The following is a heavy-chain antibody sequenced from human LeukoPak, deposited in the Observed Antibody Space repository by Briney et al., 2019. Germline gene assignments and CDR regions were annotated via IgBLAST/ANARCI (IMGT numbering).Heavy chain of an antibody. CDR3: AKEANPSDIVVVPAASPVFDY. J-gene: IGHJ4*02. V-gene: IGHV3-30*18. Sequence: GGSLRLSCAASGFTFSSYGMHWVRQAPGKGLEWVAVISYDGSNKYYADSVKGRFTISRDNSKNTLYLQMNSLRAEDTAVYYCAKEANPSDIVVVPAASPVFDYWGQGTLVTVSS. CDR1: GFTFSSYG. D-gene: IGHD2-2*01. CDR2: ISYDGSNK.